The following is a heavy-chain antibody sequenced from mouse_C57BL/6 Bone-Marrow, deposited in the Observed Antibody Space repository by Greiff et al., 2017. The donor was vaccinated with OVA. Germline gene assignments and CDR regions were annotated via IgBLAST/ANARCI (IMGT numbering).Heavy chain of an antibody. V-gene: IGHV1-81*01. D-gene: IGHD1-1*01. J-gene: IGHJ4*01. CDR3: ARGGTTVVRAMDY. CDR2: IYPRSGNT. Sequence: QVHVKQSGAELARPGASVKLSCKASGYTFTSYGISWVKQRTGQGLEWIGEIYPRSGNTYYNEKFKGKATLTADKSSSTAYMELRSLTSEDSAVYFCARGGTTVVRAMDYWGQGTSVTVSS. CDR1: GYTFTSYG.